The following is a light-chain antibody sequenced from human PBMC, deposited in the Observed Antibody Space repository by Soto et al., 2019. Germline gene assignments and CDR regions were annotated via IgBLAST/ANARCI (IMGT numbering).Light chain of an antibody. Sequence: IVLTQSPGTLSLSPGERATLSCRASQSVSSSYLAWYQQKPGQAPRLLIYGTSSRATGIPDRFSGSGSGTDFTLTISRLETEDFAVYYCQQYGRSPLVTFGQGTRLEIK. CDR3: QQYGRSPLVT. CDR2: GTS. CDR1: QSVSSSY. J-gene: IGKJ5*01. V-gene: IGKV3-20*01.